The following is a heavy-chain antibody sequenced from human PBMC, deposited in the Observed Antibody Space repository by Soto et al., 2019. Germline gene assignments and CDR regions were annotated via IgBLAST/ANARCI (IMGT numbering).Heavy chain of an antibody. V-gene: IGHV5-10-1*01. Sequence: PGESLKISCKCSGYSFTSYWISLVRQMPGKGLEWMGRIDPSDSYTNYSPSFQGHVTISADKSISTAYLQWSSLKASDTAMYYCASRGPIAAAGTDYYYGMDVWGQGTTVTVSS. D-gene: IGHD6-13*01. CDR2: IDPSDSYT. J-gene: IGHJ6*02. CDR1: GYSFTSYW. CDR3: ASRGPIAAAGTDYYYGMDV.